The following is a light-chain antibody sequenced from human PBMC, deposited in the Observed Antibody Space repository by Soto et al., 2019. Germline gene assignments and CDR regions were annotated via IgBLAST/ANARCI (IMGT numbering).Light chain of an antibody. V-gene: IGKV4-1*01. CDR2: WAS. CDR3: QQYYEAPQI. Sequence: DIVMTQSPDSLAVSLGERATINCKSSQSVLYSSNNKNYLAWYQQKPGQPPKLLIYWASTRESGVPDRFSGSGSGTDFTLTISSLQAEDVAVYYCQQYYEAPQIFGQGTKVELK. J-gene: IGKJ1*01. CDR1: QSVLYSSNNKNY.